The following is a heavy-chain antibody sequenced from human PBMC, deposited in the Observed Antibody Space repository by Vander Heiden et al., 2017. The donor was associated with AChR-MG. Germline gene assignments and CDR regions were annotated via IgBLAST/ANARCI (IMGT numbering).Heavy chain of an antibody. V-gene: IGHV3-21*01. CDR2: ISSSGSYI. CDR3: ARDLYGDYSFDY. J-gene: IGHJ4*02. Sequence: EVQLVESGGGLVKPGGSLRLSCAASGFTFTSYSMNWVRQAPGKGLEWVSSISSSGSYIYYADSVKGRFTISRDNAKNSLYLQMNSLRAEDAAVYYCARDLYGDYSFDYWGQGTLVTVSS. D-gene: IGHD4-17*01. CDR1: GFTFTSYS.